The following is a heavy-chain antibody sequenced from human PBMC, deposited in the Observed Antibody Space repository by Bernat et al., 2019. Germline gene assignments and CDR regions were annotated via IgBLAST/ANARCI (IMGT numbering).Heavy chain of an antibody. CDR3: TTEAVVVVPAATLGSANFDY. V-gene: IGHV3-15*01. J-gene: IGHJ4*02. CDR1: GFTFSNAW. Sequence: EVQLVESGGGLVKPGGSLRLSCAASGFTFSNAWMSWVRQAPGKGLEWVGRIKSKSDGGTTDYAAPVKGRFTISRDDSKNTLYLQMNSLKTEDTAVYSCTTEAVVVVPAATLGSANFDYWGQGTLVTVSS. CDR2: IKSKSDGGTT. D-gene: IGHD2-2*01.